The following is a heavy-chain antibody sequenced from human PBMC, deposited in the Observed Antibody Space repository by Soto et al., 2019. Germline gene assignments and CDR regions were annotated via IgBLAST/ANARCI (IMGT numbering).Heavy chain of an antibody. J-gene: IGHJ6*04. D-gene: IGHD2-15*01. V-gene: IGHV4-59*08. CDR2: IYYSGST. CDR1: GGSISSYY. CDR3: ATVGVSDGENYYYYGMDG. Sequence: SETLSLTCTVSGGSISSYYCSWIRQPPGEGREWIGYIYYSGSTNYNPSLTRRFPLSVDTSQNHLSLTLSSVTAAGQALDSCATVGVSDGENYYYYGMDGWGKGTTVTASS.